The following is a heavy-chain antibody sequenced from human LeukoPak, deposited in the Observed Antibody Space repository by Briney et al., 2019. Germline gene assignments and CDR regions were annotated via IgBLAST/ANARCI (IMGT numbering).Heavy chain of an antibody. CDR2: ISYDGSNK. J-gene: IGHJ5*02. D-gene: IGHD3-10*01. CDR3: AKLESFGSGSYWFDP. V-gene: IGHV3-30*04. Sequence: GGSLRLSCAASGFTFSSYAMHWARQAPGKGLEWVAVISYDGSNKYYADSVKGRFTISRDNSKNTLYLQMNSLRAGDTAVYYCAKLESFGSGSYWFDPWGQGTLVTVSS. CDR1: GFTFSSYA.